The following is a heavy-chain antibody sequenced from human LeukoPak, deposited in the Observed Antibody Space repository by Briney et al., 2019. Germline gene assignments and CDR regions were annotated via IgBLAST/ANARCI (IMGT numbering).Heavy chain of an antibody. CDR2: IIPIFGTA. CDR1: GGTFSSYA. CDR3: ARDLVGSHTGYSSGAWDY. Sequence: SVKVSCKASGGTFSSYAISWVRQAPGQGLEWMGGIIPIFGTANYAQKFQGRLTITADDSTNTAYMELSSLRAEDTAVYYCARDLVGSHTGYSSGAWDYWGQGTLVTVSS. J-gene: IGHJ4*02. D-gene: IGHD3-9*01. V-gene: IGHV1-69*13.